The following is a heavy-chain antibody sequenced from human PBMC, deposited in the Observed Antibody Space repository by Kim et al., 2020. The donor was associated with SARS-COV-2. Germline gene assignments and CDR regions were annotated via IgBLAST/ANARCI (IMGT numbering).Heavy chain of an antibody. D-gene: IGHD3-10*01. V-gene: IGHV1-69*01. CDR3: ARAHSTFGELSFDY. Sequence: AQKFQGRVTITADESTSTAYMELSSLRSEDTAVYYCARAHSTFGELSFDYWGQGTLVTVSS. J-gene: IGHJ4*02.